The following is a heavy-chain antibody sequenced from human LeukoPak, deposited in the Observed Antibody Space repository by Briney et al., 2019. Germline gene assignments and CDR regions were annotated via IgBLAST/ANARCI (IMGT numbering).Heavy chain of an antibody. CDR3: ARKAWRATERSRFDP. CDR2: MNPNSGNT. Sequence: ASVKVSCKASGYAFTSYDINWVRQATGQGLEWMGWMNPNSGNTGYAQEFQGRVTMTRTTSISTAYMELSSLRSEDTAVYYCARKAWRATERSRFDPRGQGTLVTVSS. D-gene: IGHD1-14*01. J-gene: IGHJ5*02. CDR1: GYAFTSYD. V-gene: IGHV1-8*01.